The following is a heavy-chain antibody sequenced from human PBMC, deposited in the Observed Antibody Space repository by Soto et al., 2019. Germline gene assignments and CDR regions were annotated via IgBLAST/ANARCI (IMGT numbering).Heavy chain of an antibody. V-gene: IGHV1-2*02. CDR1: GYTFTDYY. J-gene: IGHJ3*02. Sequence: ASVKVSCKTSGYTFTDYYMHWVRQAPGQGLEWMGWINPNSGGTIYAQKFQVRVTMTRDTSISTANMELSRLRSDDTAVYYCARGRGYCSGTSCYIDAFDIWGQRTMVTV. D-gene: IGHD2-2*03. CDR3: ARGRGYCSGTSCYIDAFDI. CDR2: INPNSGGT.